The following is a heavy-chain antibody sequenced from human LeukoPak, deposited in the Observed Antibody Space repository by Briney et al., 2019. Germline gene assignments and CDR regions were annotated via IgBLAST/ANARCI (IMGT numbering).Heavy chain of an antibody. CDR3: ARGLDTYGYSY. V-gene: IGHV4-30-4*08. CDR1: GDSISSGDYY. CDR2: IYYSGST. J-gene: IGHJ4*02. Sequence: SETLSLTCTVSGDSISSGDYYWSWIRQPPGKGLEWIAYIYYSGSTYYNPSLESRVTISVDTSKNQFSLKLSSVTAADTALYYCARGLDTYGYSYWGQGTLVTVSS. D-gene: IGHD5-18*01.